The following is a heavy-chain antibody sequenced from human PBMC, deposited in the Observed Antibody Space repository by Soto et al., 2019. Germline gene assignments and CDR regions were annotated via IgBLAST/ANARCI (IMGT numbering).Heavy chain of an antibody. CDR2: ISYDGSNK. Sequence: QVQLVESGGGVVQPGRSLRLSCAASGFTFSSYGMHWVRQGPGKGLEWVAVISYDGSNKYYEDSVKGRLTLCRDHSKHTLYLQMNTLSAEDTAVYYCAKDRGGGEDEMAYWGQGTLVTVSS. CDR3: AKDRGGGEDEMAY. V-gene: IGHV3-30*18. D-gene: IGHD3-10*01. CDR1: GFTFSSYG. J-gene: IGHJ4*02.